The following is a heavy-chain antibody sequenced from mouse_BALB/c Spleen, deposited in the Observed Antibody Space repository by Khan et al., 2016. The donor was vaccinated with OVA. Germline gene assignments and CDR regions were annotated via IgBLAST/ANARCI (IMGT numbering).Heavy chain of an antibody. CDR3: ARDYWFAY. CDR1: GFTFSNYA. V-gene: IGHV5-6-5*01. CDR2: ISSGDSI. J-gene: IGHJ3*01. Sequence: EVELVESGGGLVKPGGSLKLSCAASGFTFSNYAMSWVRQSPEKRLEWVASISSGDSIYYPDSVKGRFTISRDNARNILYLQMSSLRSEDTAMYYCARDYWFAYWGQGTLVTVSA.